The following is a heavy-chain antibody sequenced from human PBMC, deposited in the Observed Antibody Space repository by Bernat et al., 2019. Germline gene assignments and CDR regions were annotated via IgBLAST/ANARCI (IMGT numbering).Heavy chain of an antibody. CDR1: GFTFSSYA. D-gene: IGHD2-21*02. J-gene: IGHJ4*02. V-gene: IGHV3-23*01. Sequence: EVQLLESGGGLVQPGGSLRLSCAASGFTFSSYAMSWVRQAPGKGLEWVSVITGSGGSTFYADSVKGRFTISRDNSNNTLYLQMNSLRAEDTAVYYCAKVRFGAVTGAVNYWGQGTLVTVSS. CDR3: AKVRFGAVTGAVNY. CDR2: ITGSGGST.